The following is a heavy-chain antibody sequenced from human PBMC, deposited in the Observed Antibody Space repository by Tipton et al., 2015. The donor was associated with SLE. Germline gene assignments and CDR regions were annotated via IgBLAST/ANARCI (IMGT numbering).Heavy chain of an antibody. CDR1: GFTFSSYS. CDR2: IRYDGSNK. V-gene: IGHV3-30*02. CDR3: VKDGRDGYNWAYYYFAMDV. J-gene: IGHJ6*02. D-gene: IGHD5-24*01. Sequence: SLRLSCAASGFTFSSYSVNWVRQAPGKGLEWVAFIRYDGSNKYYADSVKGRFTISRDNSKNTLYLHMSSLRAEDTAVYYCVKDGRDGYNWAYYYFAMDVWGQGTTVTVSS.